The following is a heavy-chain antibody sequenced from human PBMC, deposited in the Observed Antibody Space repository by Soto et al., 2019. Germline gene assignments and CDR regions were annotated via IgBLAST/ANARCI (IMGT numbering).Heavy chain of an antibody. V-gene: IGHV3-15*01. Sequence: EVQLVESGGGLVKPGGSLRLSCEASGFTFSNAWMSWVRQAPGKGLEWVGRIKSKSDGGTTDYAAPVKGRFTISRDDSKNTLYLQMNSLKTEDTAVYYCTTDPSFTMIVVVTYSDAFDIWGQGTMVTVSS. CDR2: IKSKSDGGTT. J-gene: IGHJ3*02. CDR3: TTDPSFTMIVVVTYSDAFDI. D-gene: IGHD3-22*01. CDR1: GFTFSNAW.